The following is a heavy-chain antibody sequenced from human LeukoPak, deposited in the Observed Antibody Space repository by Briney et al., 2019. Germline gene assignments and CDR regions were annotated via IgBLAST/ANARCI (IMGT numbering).Heavy chain of an antibody. J-gene: IGHJ5*02. Sequence: KASETLSLTCTVSGGSISSSSYYWSWIRQPPGKGLEWIGEINHSGSTNYNPSLKSRVTISVDTSKNQFSLKLSSVTAADTAVYYCAVTSSHVLLWFGSPRWFDPWGQGTLVTVSS. CDR3: AVTSSHVLLWFGSPRWFDP. CDR1: GGSISSSSYY. CDR2: INHSGST. D-gene: IGHD3-10*01. V-gene: IGHV4-39*07.